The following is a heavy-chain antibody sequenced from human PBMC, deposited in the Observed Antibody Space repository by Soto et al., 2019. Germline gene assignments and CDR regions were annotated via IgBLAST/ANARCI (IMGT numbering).Heavy chain of an antibody. CDR3: ARALIYYDILTGYYGYYYYYGMDV. J-gene: IGHJ6*02. D-gene: IGHD3-9*01. CDR2: IKQDGSEK. V-gene: IGHV3-7*01. CDR1: GFTFSSYW. Sequence: HGGSLRLSCAASGFTFSSYWMSWVRQAPGKGLEWVANIKQDGSEKYYVDSVKGRFTISRDNAKNSLYLQMNSLRAEDTAVYYCARALIYYDILTGYYGYYYYYGMDVWGQGTTVTVS.